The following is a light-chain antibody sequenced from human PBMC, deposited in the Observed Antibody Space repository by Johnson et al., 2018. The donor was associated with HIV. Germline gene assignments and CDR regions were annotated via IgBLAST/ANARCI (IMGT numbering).Light chain of an antibody. CDR3: GTWDDSLSTGGV. CDR2: DNN. Sequence: SVLMQPPSVSAAPGQKVTISCSGSTSNIGNNYVSWYQQLPGKAPKLLIYDNNKRPSGIPDRFSGSKSGTSATLGITGLQTGDEADYYCGTWDDSLSTGGVFGAGTKVTVL. CDR1: TSNIGNNY. J-gene: IGLJ1*01. V-gene: IGLV1-51*01.